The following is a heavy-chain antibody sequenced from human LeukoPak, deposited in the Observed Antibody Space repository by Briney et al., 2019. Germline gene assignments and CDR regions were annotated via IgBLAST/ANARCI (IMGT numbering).Heavy chain of an antibody. CDR2: IIPLFGTA. CDR1: GDTFNSFV. D-gene: IGHD3-22*01. V-gene: IGHV1-69*13. J-gene: IGHJ4*02. Sequence: GASVKVSCKASGDTFNSFVISWVRQAPGQGLEWMGGIIPLFGTANYAQKFQDRATITADESTSTAYMELSSLRCEDTAFYYCARLGGDSSDYPFDHWGQGTLVTVSS. CDR3: ARLGGDSSDYPFDH.